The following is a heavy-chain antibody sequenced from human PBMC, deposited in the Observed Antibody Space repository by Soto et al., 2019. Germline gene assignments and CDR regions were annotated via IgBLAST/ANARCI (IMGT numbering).Heavy chain of an antibody. Sequence: SETLSLTCAVCGGSISSGCYSWSWIRQPPGKGLEWIGYIYHSGSTYYNPSLKSRVTISVDRSKNQFSLKLSSVTAADTAVYYCARASSYGYWFDPLGQRTLIAFCS. V-gene: IGHV4-30-2*01. CDR1: GGSISSGCYS. D-gene: IGHD5-18*01. CDR3: ARASSYGYWFDP. CDR2: IYHSGST. J-gene: IGHJ5*02.